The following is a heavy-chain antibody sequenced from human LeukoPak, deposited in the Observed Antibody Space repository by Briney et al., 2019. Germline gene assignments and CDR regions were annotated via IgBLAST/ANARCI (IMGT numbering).Heavy chain of an antibody. CDR3: ARDLPPNYDFWSGYRTVGLDV. CDR2: IYYSGST. V-gene: IGHV4-59*01. Sequence: KPSETLSLTCTVSGGSISSYYWSWIRQPPGKGLEWIGYIYYSGSTNYNPSLKSRVTISVDTSKNQFSLKLSSVTAADTAVYYCARDLPPNYDFWSGYRTVGLDVWGQGTTVTVSS. J-gene: IGHJ6*02. D-gene: IGHD3-3*01. CDR1: GGSISSYY.